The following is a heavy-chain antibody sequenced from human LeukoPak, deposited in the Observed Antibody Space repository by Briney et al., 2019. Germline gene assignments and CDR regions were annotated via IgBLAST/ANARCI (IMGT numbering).Heavy chain of an antibody. Sequence: SETLSLTCAVYGGSFSGYYWSWIRQPAGKGLEWIGRIYTSGSTNYNPSLKSRVTISVDTSKNQFSLKLSSVTAADTAVYYCARDWYDAFDIWGQGTMVTVSS. CDR1: GGSFSGYY. CDR3: ARDWYDAFDI. V-gene: IGHV4-4*07. CDR2: IYTSGST. J-gene: IGHJ3*02. D-gene: IGHD6-13*01.